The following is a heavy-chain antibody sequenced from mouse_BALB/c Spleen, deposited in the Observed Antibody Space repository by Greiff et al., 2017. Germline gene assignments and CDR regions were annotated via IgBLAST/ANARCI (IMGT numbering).Heavy chain of an antibody. CDR3: ASVYYDYYWYFDV. CDR1: GFSLTSYG. V-gene: IGHV2-9*02. CDR2: IWAGGST. Sequence: QVQLKESGPGLVAPSQSLSITCTVSGFSLTSYGVHWVRQPPGKGLEWLGVIWAGGSTNYNSALMSRLSINKDNSKSQVFLKMNSLQTDDTAMYYCASVYYDYYWYFDVWGAGTTVTVAS. D-gene: IGHD2-4*01. J-gene: IGHJ1*01.